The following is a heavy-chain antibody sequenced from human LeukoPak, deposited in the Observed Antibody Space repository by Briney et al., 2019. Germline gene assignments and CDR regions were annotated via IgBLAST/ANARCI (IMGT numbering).Heavy chain of an antibody. CDR3: AGGVAVAGNDAFDI. D-gene: IGHD6-19*01. CDR2: ISSSSSYI. V-gene: IGHV3-21*01. Sequence: GGSLRLSCAASGFTFSSYSMNWVRQAPGKGLEWVSSISSSSSYIYYADSVKGRFTISRDNAKNSLYLQMNSLRALDTAVYYCAGGVAVAGNDAFDIWGQGTMVTVYS. CDR1: GFTFSSYS. J-gene: IGHJ3*02.